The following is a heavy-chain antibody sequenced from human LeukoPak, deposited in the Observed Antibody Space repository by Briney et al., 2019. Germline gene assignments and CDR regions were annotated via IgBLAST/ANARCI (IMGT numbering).Heavy chain of an antibody. CDR3: ARHSQYSSGSDY. CDR2: IEPSDAYT. V-gene: IGHV5-10-1*01. Sequence: GESLKISCKGSGYSFTSYWISWVRQMPGKGLEWMGKIEPSDAYTKYSPSFQGHVTISADKSISTAYLQWSSLKASDTAMYYCARHSQYSSGSDYWGQGTLVTVSS. J-gene: IGHJ4*02. D-gene: IGHD6-25*01. CDR1: GYSFTSYW.